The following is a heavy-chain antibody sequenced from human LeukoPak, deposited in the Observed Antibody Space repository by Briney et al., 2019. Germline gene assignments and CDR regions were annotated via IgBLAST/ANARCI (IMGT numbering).Heavy chain of an antibody. CDR1: GYTFTSYG. Sequence: ASVKVSCKASGYTFTSYGISWVRQAPGQGLEWMGWISAYNGSTNYAQKLQGRVTMTTDTSTSTAYMELRSLRSDDTAVYYCARVVVPAASLWFDPWGQGTLVTVSS. CDR3: ARVVVPAASLWFDP. V-gene: IGHV1-18*01. J-gene: IGHJ5*02. D-gene: IGHD2-2*01. CDR2: ISAYNGST.